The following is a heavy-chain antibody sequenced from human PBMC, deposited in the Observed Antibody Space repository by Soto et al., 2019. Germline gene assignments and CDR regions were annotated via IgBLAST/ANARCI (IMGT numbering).Heavy chain of an antibody. J-gene: IGHJ3*02. CDR3: ARGHEYGGNSDAYDI. D-gene: IGHD4-17*01. CDR2: IIPSVGYT. Sequence: ASVKVSCKASGYTFTSYYMNWVRQAPGQRPEWLGIIIPSVGYTNYAQKFLDRVTITADKSANTAYMELRSLTSEDAAVYYCARGHEYGGNSDAYDIWGQGTVVTVSS. V-gene: IGHV1-46*01. CDR1: GYTFTSYY.